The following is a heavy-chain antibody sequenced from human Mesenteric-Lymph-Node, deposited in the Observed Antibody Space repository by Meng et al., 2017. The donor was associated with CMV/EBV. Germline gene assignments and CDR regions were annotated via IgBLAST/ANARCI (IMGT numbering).Heavy chain of an antibody. CDR2: IYHTGST. CDR3: ARVSTTTGFDY. Sequence: SETLSLTCAVYGGSFSGYYWTWIRQPPGKGLEWIGNIYHTGSTSYNPSLQSRVTISTDTSNNQFSLNLRSVTAADTAVYYCARVSTTTGFDYWGQGTLVTVSS. D-gene: IGHD1-26*01. J-gene: IGHJ4*02. V-gene: IGHV4-34*01. CDR1: GGSFSGYY.